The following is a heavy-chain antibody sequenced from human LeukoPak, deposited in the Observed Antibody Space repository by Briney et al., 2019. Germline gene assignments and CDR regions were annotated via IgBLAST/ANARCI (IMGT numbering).Heavy chain of an antibody. V-gene: IGHV5-51*01. J-gene: IGHJ3*02. CDR2: IYPGDSDI. CDR3: ARRYSYSSGGDAFDI. D-gene: IGHD5-18*01. CDR1: GYRFSNYW. Sequence: GESLKISCEGSGYRFSNYWIGWVRQMPGKGMEWMGIIYPGDSDIRYSPSLQGQVTISADKSISAAYLQWSSLKASDTAMYYCARRYSYSSGGDAFDIWGQGTMVIVSS.